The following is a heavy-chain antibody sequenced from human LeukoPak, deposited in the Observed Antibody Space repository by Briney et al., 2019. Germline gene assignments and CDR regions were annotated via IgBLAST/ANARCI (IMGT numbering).Heavy chain of an antibody. CDR3: ATGGGSGSYQPDY. Sequence: GGSLRLSCAASGFTFSSYWMHWVRQAPGKGLEWVSGISWNSGSIGYADSVKGRFTISKDNAKNSLYLQMNSLRAEDTALYYCATGGGSGSYQPDYWGQGTLVTVSS. J-gene: IGHJ4*02. D-gene: IGHD3-10*01. CDR2: ISWNSGSI. CDR1: GFTFSSYW. V-gene: IGHV3-9*01.